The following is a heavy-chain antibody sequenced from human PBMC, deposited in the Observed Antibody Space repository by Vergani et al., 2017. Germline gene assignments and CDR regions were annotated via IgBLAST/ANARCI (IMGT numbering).Heavy chain of an antibody. J-gene: IGHJ6*02. D-gene: IGHD3-22*01. CDR3: ASSDSSGYYFNYYYYGMDV. CDR2: IYSGGST. CDR1: GFTVSSNY. Sequence: EVQLVESGGGLVQPGGSLSLSCAASGFTVSSNYMSWVRQAPGKGLEWVSVIYSGGSTYYADSVKGRFTISRENSKNTLYLQMNSLRAEDTAVYYCASSDSSGYYFNYYYYGMDVWGQGTTVTVSS. V-gene: IGHV3-66*02.